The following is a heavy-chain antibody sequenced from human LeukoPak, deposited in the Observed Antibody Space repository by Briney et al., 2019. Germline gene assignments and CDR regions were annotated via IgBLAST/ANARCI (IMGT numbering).Heavy chain of an antibody. Sequence: PGGSLRLSCVGSGFTFSRHWMSWVRQAPGKGLEWVANIKQDGSEKYYVDSVKGRFTISRDNAKNSLYLQMNSLRAEDTAVYYCARGYDPWTGDYSPAEYFQHWGQGTLVTVSS. J-gene: IGHJ1*01. CDR1: GFTFSRHW. V-gene: IGHV3-7*04. D-gene: IGHD3/OR15-3a*01. CDR2: IKQDGSEK. CDR3: ARGYDPWTGDYSPAEYFQH.